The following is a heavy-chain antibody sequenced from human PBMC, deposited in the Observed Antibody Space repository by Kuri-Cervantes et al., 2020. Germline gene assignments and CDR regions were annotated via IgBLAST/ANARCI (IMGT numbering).Heavy chain of an antibody. Sequence: SVKVSCKASGGTFSSYAISWVRQAPGQGLEWMGGIIPIFGTANYAQKFQGRVTITADESTSAAYMELRSLRSDDTAVYYCARAVATYGDYRRNFDYWGQGTLVTVSS. J-gene: IGHJ4*02. CDR1: GGTFSSYA. V-gene: IGHV1-69*13. D-gene: IGHD4-17*01. CDR3: ARAVATYGDYRRNFDY. CDR2: IIPIFGTA.